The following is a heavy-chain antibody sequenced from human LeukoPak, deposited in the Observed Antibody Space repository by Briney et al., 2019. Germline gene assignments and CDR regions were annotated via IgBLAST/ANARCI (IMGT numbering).Heavy chain of an antibody. CDR1: GFTYSTYA. Sequence: GGSLRLSCASSGFTYSTYALTWVRQAPGKGLEWVSTISGSGDNTYYADSVKGRFTISRDNSKNTLSLQMNSLRAEDTAVYYRAKALIWYYFDYWGQGTLVTVSS. D-gene: IGHD2-8*02. CDR3: AKALIWYYFDY. J-gene: IGHJ4*02. V-gene: IGHV3-23*01. CDR2: ISGSGDNT.